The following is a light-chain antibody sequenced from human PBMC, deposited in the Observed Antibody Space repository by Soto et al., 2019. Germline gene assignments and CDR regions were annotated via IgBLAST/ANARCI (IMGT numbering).Light chain of an antibody. CDR3: QQSYSIPRT. Sequence: DIQMTQSPSSLSASVGDRVTITCRASQSISTYLSWSQQKPGKAPNLLISAASSLQSGVPSTFSGSGSGTDFTLTISNLQPEDFATYYCQQSYSIPRTFGQGTQLEI. V-gene: IGKV1-39*01. CDR2: AAS. CDR1: QSISTY. J-gene: IGKJ2*01.